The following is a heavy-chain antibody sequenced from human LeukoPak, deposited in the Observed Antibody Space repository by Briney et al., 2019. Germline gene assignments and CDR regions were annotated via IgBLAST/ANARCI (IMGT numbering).Heavy chain of an antibody. Sequence: GGSLRLSCAASGFTFSDYWMTWVRQAPGKGLGWVANIKQDGSKKYYVDSVKGRFTISRDNSKNTLYLQMNSLRAEDTAVYYCGRESPRYYYGMDVWGQGTTVTVSS. CDR2: IKQDGSKK. V-gene: IGHV3-7*03. CDR3: GRESPRYYYGMDV. J-gene: IGHJ6*02. CDR1: GFTFSDYW.